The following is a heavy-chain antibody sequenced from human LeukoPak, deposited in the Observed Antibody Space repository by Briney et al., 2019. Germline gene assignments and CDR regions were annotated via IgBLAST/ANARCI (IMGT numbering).Heavy chain of an antibody. J-gene: IGHJ4*02. D-gene: IGHD3-3*01. CDR3: ATTRGRFLEWLLPDY. CDR2: FDPEDGET. Sequence: ASVKVSCKASGGTFSSYAISWVRQAPGKGLEWMGGFDPEDGETIYAQKFQGRVTMTEDTSTDTAYMELSSLRSEDTAVYYCATTRGRFLEWLLPDYWGQGTLVTVSS. CDR1: GGTFSSYA. V-gene: IGHV1-24*01.